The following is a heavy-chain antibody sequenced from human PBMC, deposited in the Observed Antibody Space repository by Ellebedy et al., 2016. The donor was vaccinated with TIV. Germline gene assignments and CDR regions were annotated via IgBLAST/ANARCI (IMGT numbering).Heavy chain of an antibody. CDR1: GYTFTNYG. CDR2: ISAYTGNT. J-gene: IGHJ4*02. V-gene: IGHV1-18*01. Sequence: ASVKVSCKASGYTFTNYGISWVRQAPGQGLEWMGWISAYTGNTNYEQKLQGRVTMTTDTSTSTAYMELRSLRSDDTAVYYSARDIVVVPAATPHYDYWGQGTLVTVSS. CDR3: ARDIVVVPAATPHYDY. D-gene: IGHD2-2*01.